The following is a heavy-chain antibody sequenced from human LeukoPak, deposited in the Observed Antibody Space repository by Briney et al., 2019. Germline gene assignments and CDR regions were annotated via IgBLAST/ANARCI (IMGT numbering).Heavy chain of an antibody. V-gene: IGHV3-30*18. J-gene: IGHJ3*02. CDR3: AKDLDLCSYGYGLGAFDI. Sequence: GGSLRLSCAASGFTFSSYGMHWVRQAPGKGLEWVAVISYDGSNKYYADSVKGRFTISRDNSKNTLYLQMNSLRAEDTAVYYCAKDLDLCSYGYGLGAFDIWGQGTMVTVSS. CDR1: GFTFSSYG. CDR2: ISYDGSNK. D-gene: IGHD5-18*01.